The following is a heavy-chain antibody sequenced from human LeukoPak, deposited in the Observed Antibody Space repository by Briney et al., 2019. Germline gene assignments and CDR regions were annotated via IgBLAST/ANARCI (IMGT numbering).Heavy chain of an antibody. V-gene: IGHV3-21*01. Sequence: PGGSLRLSCAASGFTFSSYSMNWVRQAPGKGLEWVSSISKTSNYIYYADSVKGRFTISRDNAKNSLYLQMDSLRAEDTAMYYCARGTAGGGAGSYYMDIDYWGQGTLVTVSS. CDR1: GFTFSSYS. D-gene: IGHD3-10*01. CDR3: ARGTAGGGAGSYYMDIDY. CDR2: ISKTSNYI. J-gene: IGHJ4*02.